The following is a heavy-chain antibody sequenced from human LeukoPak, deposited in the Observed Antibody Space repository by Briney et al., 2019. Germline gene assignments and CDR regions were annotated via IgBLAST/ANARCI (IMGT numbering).Heavy chain of an antibody. CDR2: IGGSGGST. J-gene: IGHJ4*02. D-gene: IGHD2-15*01. CDR1: GFTFSSTW. CDR3: AKDRYCSGASCHVTDFDY. Sequence: GGSLRLSCAASGFTFSSTWMSWVRQAPGKGLEWISVIGGSGGSTYYADSVKGRFTISRDNSKNTLHLQMNSLRVEDTAVYYCAKDRYCSGASCHVTDFDYWGQGTLVTVSS. V-gene: IGHV3-23*01.